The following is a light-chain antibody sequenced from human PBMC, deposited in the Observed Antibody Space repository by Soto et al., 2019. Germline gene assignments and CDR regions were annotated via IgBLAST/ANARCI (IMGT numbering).Light chain of an antibody. CDR2: GAK. J-gene: IGKJ2*01. CDR1: HSISSW. V-gene: IGKV1-5*01. Sequence: DIQMTQSPSTLSASVGDRVTITCRASHSISSWLAWYQQKPGKAPKLLMFGAKTLQSGVPSRFSGSGYGTDFTLTISSLQPDDFATYYCQQYNSYLYTFGQGT. CDR3: QQYNSYLYT.